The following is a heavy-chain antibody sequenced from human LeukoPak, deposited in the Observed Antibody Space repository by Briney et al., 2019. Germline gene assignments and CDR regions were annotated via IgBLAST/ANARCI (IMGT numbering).Heavy chain of an antibody. J-gene: IGHJ5*02. CDR2: INHSGST. V-gene: IGHV4-34*01. CDR3: ARGGGRYSYGPRFDP. D-gene: IGHD5-18*01. CDR1: GGSISGYY. Sequence: SETLSLTCTVSGGSISGYYWSWIRQPPGKGLEWIGEINHSGSTNYNPSLKSRVTISVDTSKNQFSLKLSSVTAADTAVYYCARGGGRYSYGPRFDPWGQGTLVTVSS.